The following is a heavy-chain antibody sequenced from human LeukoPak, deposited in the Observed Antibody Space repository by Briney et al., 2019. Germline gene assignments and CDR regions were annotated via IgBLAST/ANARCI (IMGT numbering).Heavy chain of an antibody. CDR2: ISSNGGST. D-gene: IGHD2-15*01. Sequence: GGSLRLSCSASGFTFSSDAMHWVRQAPGKGLEYVSAISSNGGSTYYADSVKGRFTISRDNSKNTLYLQMSSLRAEDTAVYYWGVQDIVVVVVSFSDYWGQGTLVTVSS. CDR1: GFTFSSDA. V-gene: IGHV3-64D*09. J-gene: IGHJ4*02. CDR3: GVQDIVVVVVSFSDY.